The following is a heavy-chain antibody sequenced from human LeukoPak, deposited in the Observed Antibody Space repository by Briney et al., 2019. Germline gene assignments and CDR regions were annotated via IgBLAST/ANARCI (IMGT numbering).Heavy chain of an antibody. CDR2: IYYSGST. Sequence: SETLSLTCTVSGGSISSSSAYWGWIRQPPGKGLEWIGSIYYSGSTYYNPSLKSRVTISVDTSKNQLSLKLSSVTAADTAVYYCASARTSSRSWFTFDYWGQGILVTVSS. V-gene: IGHV4-39*01. CDR3: ASARTSSRSWFTFDY. CDR1: GGSISSSSAY. D-gene: IGHD6-13*01. J-gene: IGHJ4*02.